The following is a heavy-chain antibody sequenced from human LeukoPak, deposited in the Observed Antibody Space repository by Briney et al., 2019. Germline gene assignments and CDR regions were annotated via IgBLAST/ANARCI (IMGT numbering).Heavy chain of an antibody. CDR3: AREYLKGYYYYGMDV. J-gene: IGHJ6*02. CDR2: IWYDGSNK. V-gene: IGHV3-33*01. Sequence: PGGSQRLSCAASGFTFSSYGMHWVRQAPGKGLEWVAVIWYDGSNKYYADSVKGRFTISRDNSKNTLYLQMNSLRAEDTAVYYCAREYLKGYYYYGMDVWGQGTTVTVSS. D-gene: IGHD2-2*01. CDR1: GFTFSSYG.